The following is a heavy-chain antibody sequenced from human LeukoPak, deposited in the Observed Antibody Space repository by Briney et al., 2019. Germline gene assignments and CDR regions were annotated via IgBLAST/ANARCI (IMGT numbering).Heavy chain of an antibody. CDR1: GGSISSSNW. V-gene: IGHV4-4*02. CDR2: IYHSGST. J-gene: IGHJ4*02. Sequence: SETLSLTCAVSGGSISSSNWWSWVRQSPGKGLEWIGEIYHSGSTNYNPSLKSRVTISVDKSKNQFSLKLSSVTAADTAVYYCARDQATSAYCGGDCYSGFDYWGQGTLVTVSS. D-gene: IGHD2-21*02. CDR3: ARDQATSAYCGGDCYSGFDY.